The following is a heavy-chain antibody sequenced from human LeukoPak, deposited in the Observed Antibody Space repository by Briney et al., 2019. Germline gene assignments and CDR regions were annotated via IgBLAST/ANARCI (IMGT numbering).Heavy chain of an antibody. CDR2: IYYSGST. J-gene: IGHJ4*02. Sequence: SGTLSLTCTVSGGSISSGDYYWSWIRQPPGKGLEWIGYIYYSGSTYYNPSLKSRVTISVDTSKNQFSLKLSSVTAADTAVYYCARDLSYCSSTSCYIEAGGYFDYWGQGTLVTVSS. CDR3: ARDLSYCSSTSCYIEAGGYFDY. V-gene: IGHV4-30-4*01. CDR1: GGSISSGDYY. D-gene: IGHD2-2*02.